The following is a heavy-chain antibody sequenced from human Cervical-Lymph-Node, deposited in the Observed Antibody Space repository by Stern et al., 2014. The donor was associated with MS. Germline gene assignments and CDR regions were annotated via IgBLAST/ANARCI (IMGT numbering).Heavy chain of an antibody. Sequence: APGQGLEWMGVINPSGGFTTYAQRFQGRFTMTRDTSTSTVFMKLSSLTSEDTAVYYCASARNTAFDIWGQGTSVIVSS. CDR2: INPSGGFT. V-gene: IGHV1-46*03. J-gene: IGHJ3*02. CDR3: ASARNTAFDI.